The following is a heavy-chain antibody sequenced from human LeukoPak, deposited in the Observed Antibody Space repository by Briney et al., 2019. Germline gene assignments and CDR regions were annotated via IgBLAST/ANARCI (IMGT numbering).Heavy chain of an antibody. Sequence: GSLRLSCAASGFTFSSYEMNWVRQAPGKGLEWVSYISSSGSTIYYADSVKGRFTISRDNAKNSLYLQMNSLRAEDTAVYYCAREVTWAFDYWGQGTLVTASS. J-gene: IGHJ4*02. D-gene: IGHD3-10*01. CDR3: AREVTWAFDY. CDR1: GFTFSSYE. V-gene: IGHV3-48*03. CDR2: ISSSGSTI.